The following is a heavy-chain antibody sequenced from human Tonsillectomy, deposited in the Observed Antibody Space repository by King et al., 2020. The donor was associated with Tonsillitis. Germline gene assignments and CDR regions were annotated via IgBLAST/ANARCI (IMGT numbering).Heavy chain of an antibody. Sequence: VQLVESGGGLVKPGGSLRLSCAVSGFTFRNAWMSWVRQTPGKGLEWVGRIKSKADGGTIDYAAPGKGRFSISRDDSKNTLYLQMNSLKTDDTAVYYCSTLHAFDIWGQGTWVTVSS. J-gene: IGHJ3*02. V-gene: IGHV3-15*01. CDR1: GFTFRNAW. CDR3: STLHAFDI. CDR2: IKSKADGGTI.